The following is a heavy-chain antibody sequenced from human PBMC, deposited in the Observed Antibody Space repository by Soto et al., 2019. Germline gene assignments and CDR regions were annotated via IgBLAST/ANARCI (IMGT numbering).Heavy chain of an antibody. J-gene: IGHJ6*02. Sequence: SETLSLTCTVSGGSISDYYWTWIRQPPGKGLEWIGYVYYSGSTHYNPSLKSRLTMSIDTSKNQFSLKLNSVTAADTAVYYCARVLGTMVRGGTTYYYYRLDVWGQGTTVTVSS. V-gene: IGHV4-59*01. CDR3: ARVLGTMVRGGTTYYYYRLDV. CDR1: GGSISDYY. D-gene: IGHD3-10*01. CDR2: VYYSGST.